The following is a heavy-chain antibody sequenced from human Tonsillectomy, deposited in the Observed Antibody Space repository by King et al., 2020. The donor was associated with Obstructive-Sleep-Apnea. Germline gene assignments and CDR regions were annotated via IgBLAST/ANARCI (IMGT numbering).Heavy chain of an antibody. D-gene: IGHD2-21*02. V-gene: IGHV1-18*04. J-gene: IGHJ4*02. CDR1: GYTFASYG. CDR3: VGDEREVTGNLDY. Sequence: VQLVESGAEVKKPGASVKVSCKTSGYTFASYGISWVRQAPGQGFEWMGWIGPYNSKTYYAQKLQGRVTMTTDTSASTAYMELRSLRSGDTAVYYCVGDEREVTGNLDYWGQGTLVTVSS. CDR2: IGPYNSKT.